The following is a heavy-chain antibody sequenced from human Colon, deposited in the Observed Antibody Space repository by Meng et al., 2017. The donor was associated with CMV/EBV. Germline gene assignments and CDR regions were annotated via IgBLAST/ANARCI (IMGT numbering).Heavy chain of an antibody. CDR2: IYPQDGGT. Sequence: QVQPGQAGTEVKKPGASVKVSCKTSGYTFTANHLHWVRQAPGQGLEWMGWIYPQDGGTYFAQKFQDRVTLTRDTSITTAYMELSGLTSDDTAIYYCVRESWYFDFWGEGTLVTVSS. D-gene: IGHD6-13*01. CDR3: VRESWYFDF. V-gene: IGHV1-2*02. J-gene: IGHJ4*02. CDR1: GYTFTANH.